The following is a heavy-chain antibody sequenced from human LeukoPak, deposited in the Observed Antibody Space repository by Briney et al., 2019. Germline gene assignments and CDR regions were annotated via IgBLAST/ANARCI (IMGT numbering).Heavy chain of an antibody. Sequence: SVKVSCKASGGTFSSYTISWVRQAPGQGLEWMGRIIPILSIANYAQKFQGRVTITADKSTSTAYMELSSLRSEDTAVYYCASPRALYCSSTSCQTANGAFDIWGQGTMVTVSS. D-gene: IGHD2-2*01. CDR2: IIPILSIA. V-gene: IGHV1-69*02. CDR3: ASPRALYCSSTSCQTANGAFDI. CDR1: GGTFSSYT. J-gene: IGHJ3*02.